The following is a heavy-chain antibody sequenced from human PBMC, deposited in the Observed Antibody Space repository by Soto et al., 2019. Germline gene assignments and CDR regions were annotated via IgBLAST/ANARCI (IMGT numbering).Heavy chain of an antibody. CDR1: GFTFSSYS. CDR3: ARGSRGRFGESTYYYGMDV. J-gene: IGHJ6*02. Sequence: GGSLRLSCAASGFTFSSYSMNWVRQAPGKGLEWVSYISSSSSTIYYADSVKGRFTISRDNAKNSLYLQMNSLRDEDTAVYYCARGSRGRFGESTYYYGMDVWGQGTTVTVSS. CDR2: ISSSSSTI. V-gene: IGHV3-48*02. D-gene: IGHD3-10*01.